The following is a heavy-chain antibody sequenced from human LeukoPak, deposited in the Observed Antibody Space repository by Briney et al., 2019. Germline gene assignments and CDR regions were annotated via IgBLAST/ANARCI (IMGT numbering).Heavy chain of an antibody. CDR2: IKQDRSEK. J-gene: IGHJ5*02. V-gene: IGHV3-7*01. Sequence: GGSLRLSCAASGFTFSSYWMSWVRQAPGKGLEWVANIKQDRSEKYYVDSVKGRFTISRDNAKNSLYLQMNSLRAEDTAVYYCARDDCSSISCYHNWFDPWGQGTLVTVSS. CDR1: GFTFSSYW. D-gene: IGHD2-2*01. CDR3: ARDDCSSISCYHNWFDP.